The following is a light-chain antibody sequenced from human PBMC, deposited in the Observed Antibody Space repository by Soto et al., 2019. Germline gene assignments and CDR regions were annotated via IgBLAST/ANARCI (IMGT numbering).Light chain of an antibody. CDR1: QGISSY. V-gene: IGKV1-9*01. Sequence: IQLTQSPSSLSASVGDRVTITCRASQGISSYLAWYHQKPGKAPKLLIYAASTLQSGVPSRFRGSGPGTDFTLTISSLQPEDFATYYCQQLDSYPLTFGGGTKVDIK. J-gene: IGKJ4*01. CDR2: AAS. CDR3: QQLDSYPLT.